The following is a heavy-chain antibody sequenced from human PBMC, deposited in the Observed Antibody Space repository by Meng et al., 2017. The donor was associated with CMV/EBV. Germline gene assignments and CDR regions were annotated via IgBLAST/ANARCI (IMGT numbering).Heavy chain of an antibody. D-gene: IGHD2-15*01. Sequence: GESLKISCAASGFTFSSYSMNCVRQAPGKGLEWVSYISSSSSTIYYADSVKGRFTISRDNAKNSLYLQMNSLRAEDTAVYYCARDSPGRYCSGGSCYYYYYGMDVWGQGTTVTVSS. CDR1: GFTFSSYS. V-gene: IGHV3-48*04. CDR3: ARDSPGRYCSGGSCYYYYYGMDV. J-gene: IGHJ6*02. CDR2: ISSSSSTI.